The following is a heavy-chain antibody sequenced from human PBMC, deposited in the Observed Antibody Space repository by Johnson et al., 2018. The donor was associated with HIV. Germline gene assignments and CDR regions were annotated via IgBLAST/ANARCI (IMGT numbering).Heavy chain of an antibody. CDR3: AKDPPGS. J-gene: IGHJ3*01. V-gene: IGHV3-43D*03. CDR1: GFTFDDYA. CDR2: ISWDGGRT. Sequence: QLVESGGGLVQPGRSLRLSCVASGFTFDDYAMHWVRQAPGKGLQWVSGISWDGGRTYYADSVKGRFTISRDNRKNSLYLQMNSLRPEDTALYYCAKDPPGSWGQGTMVTVSS. D-gene: IGHD1-26*01.